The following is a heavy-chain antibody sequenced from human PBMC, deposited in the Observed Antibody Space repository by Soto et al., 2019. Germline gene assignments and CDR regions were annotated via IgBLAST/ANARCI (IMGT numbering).Heavy chain of an antibody. CDR3: ARASLYDSSGYYYADAFDI. J-gene: IGHJ3*02. CDR1: GGSISSGGYY. CDR2: IYHSGST. Sequence: PSETLSLTCTVSGGSISSGGYYWSWIRQHPGKGLEWIGYIYHSGSTYYNPSLKSRVTISVDTSKNQFSLKLSSVTAADTAVYYCARASLYDSSGYYYADAFDIWGQGTMVTVSS. D-gene: IGHD3-22*01. V-gene: IGHV4-31*03.